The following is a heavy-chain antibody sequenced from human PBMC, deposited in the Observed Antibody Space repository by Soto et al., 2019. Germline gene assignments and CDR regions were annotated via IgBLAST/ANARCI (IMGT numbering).Heavy chain of an antibody. J-gene: IGHJ4*02. Sequence: GGSLRLSCAVSGVTFSNYAISWVRQAPGKGLEWVSIISGGGDTSYYADSVKGRFTISRDNSKNMLYMQMNSLRAEDTAIYYCAKRPLSIITFDYWGLGTLVTVSS. CDR3: AKRPLSIITFDY. CDR2: ISGGGDTS. CDR1: GVTFSNYA. D-gene: IGHD3-22*01. V-gene: IGHV3-23*01.